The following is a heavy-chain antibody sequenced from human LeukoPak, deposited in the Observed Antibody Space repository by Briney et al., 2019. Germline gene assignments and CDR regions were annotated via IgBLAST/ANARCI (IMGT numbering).Heavy chain of an antibody. V-gene: IGHV4-30-2*01. D-gene: IGHD1-1*01. CDR3: AREHDRAFIGSDI. CDR1: GGSISSGGYS. CDR2: IYHSGSP. J-gene: IGHJ3*02. Sequence: PSETLSLTCAVSGGSISSGGYSWSWIRQPPGKGLEWIGYIYHSGSPYSNPSLKSRVTISVDTSKNQFSLKLSSVTAADTAVYYCAREHDRAFIGSDIWGQGTMVTVSS.